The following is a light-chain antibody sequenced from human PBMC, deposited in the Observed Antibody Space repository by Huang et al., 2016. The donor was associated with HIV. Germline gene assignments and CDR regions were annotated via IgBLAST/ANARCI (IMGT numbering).Light chain of an antibody. Sequence: EIVMTQSPATLSASPGERATLSCRASQSVSSHLAWYQQKPGQAPRLLIFGASVRSTGIPARFSGSGSGTEFTLTISSLQFEDFAVYYCQHYDSWPPYTFGQGTKLEIK. CDR2: GAS. J-gene: IGKJ2*01. CDR1: QSVSSH. V-gene: IGKV3-15*01. CDR3: QHYDSWPPYT.